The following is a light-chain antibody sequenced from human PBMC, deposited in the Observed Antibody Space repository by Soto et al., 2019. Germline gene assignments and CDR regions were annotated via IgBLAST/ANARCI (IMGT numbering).Light chain of an antibody. CDR2: DAS. Sequence: DVQMTQSPSSLSASVGDRVTITCQASQDISNYLNWYQHKPGKAPKLLIYDASNLETGVPSRFSGSGSGTDFTFTISSLQPEDIATYSCQPYDTVPLTFGPGTKVDIK. V-gene: IGKV1-33*01. CDR3: QPYDTVPLT. CDR1: QDISNY. J-gene: IGKJ3*01.